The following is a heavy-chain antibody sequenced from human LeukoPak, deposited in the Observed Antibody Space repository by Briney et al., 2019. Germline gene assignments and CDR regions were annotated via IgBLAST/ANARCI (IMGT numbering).Heavy chain of an antibody. V-gene: IGHV3-11*04. CDR2: MSSSGSTI. CDR1: GFTLSDYY. Sequence: GGSLRLSCAASGFTLSDYYMNWIRQAPGKGLEWISYMSSSGSTINYADSVKGRFTISRDNAKNSLYLQMNSLRAEDTAVYYCARDGGITVAGDAFDIWGQGTMVTVSS. D-gene: IGHD6-19*01. J-gene: IGHJ3*02. CDR3: ARDGGITVAGDAFDI.